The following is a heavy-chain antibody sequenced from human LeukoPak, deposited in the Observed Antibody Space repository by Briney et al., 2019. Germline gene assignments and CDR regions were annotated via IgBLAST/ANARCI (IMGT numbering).Heavy chain of an antibody. CDR2: IYSGGST. V-gene: IGHV3-53*01. D-gene: IGHD1-26*01. Sequence: PGGSLRLSCAASGFTVSSNYMSWVRQAPGKGLEWVSVIYSGGSTYYADSVKGRFTISRDNSKNTLYLQMNSLRAEDTAVYYCAREVVGATSRHFDYWGQGTLVTVSS. J-gene: IGHJ4*02. CDR1: GFTVSSNY. CDR3: AREVVGATSRHFDY.